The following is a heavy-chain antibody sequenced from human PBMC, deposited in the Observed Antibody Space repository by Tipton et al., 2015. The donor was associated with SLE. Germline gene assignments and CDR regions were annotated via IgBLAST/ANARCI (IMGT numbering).Heavy chain of an antibody. CDR3: ARGGLGVSYYYYVDV. V-gene: IGHV4-61*02. CDR1: GDSFSSGSSS. D-gene: IGHD1-26*01. J-gene: IGHJ6*03. CDR2: IYNSGIT. Sequence: TLSLTCTVSGDSFSSGSSSWNWVRQPAGKGLEWIGLIYNSGITNYNPSLQSRVTLSVDMSKNQFSLRLSSVTAADTGVYYCARGGLGVSYYYYVDVWGKGTTVTVSS.